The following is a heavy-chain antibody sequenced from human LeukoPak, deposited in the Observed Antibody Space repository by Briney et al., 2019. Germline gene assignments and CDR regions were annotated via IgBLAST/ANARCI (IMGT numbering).Heavy chain of an antibody. J-gene: IGHJ5*02. CDR1: GFTFSSYG. Sequence: GGSLRLSCAASGFTFSSYGMHWVRQAPGKGLEWVAVISYDGSNKYYADSVKGRFTISRDNSKNTLYLQMNSLRAEDTAVYYCAKDGNEMGSSNWFDPWAREPWSPSPQ. CDR2: ISYDGSNK. D-gene: IGHD5-24*01. V-gene: IGHV3-30*18. CDR3: AKDGNEMGSSNWFDP.